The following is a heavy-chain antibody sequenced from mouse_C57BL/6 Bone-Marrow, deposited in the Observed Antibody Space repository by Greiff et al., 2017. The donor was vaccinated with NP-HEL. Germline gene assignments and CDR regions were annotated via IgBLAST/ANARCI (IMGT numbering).Heavy chain of an antibody. Sequence: QVQLQQSGAELARPGASVKLSCKASGYTFTSYGISWVKQRTGQGLEWIGEIYPRSGNTYYNKKFKGKATLTADKSSSTAYMELRSLTSEDSAVYFCARDYYYGSSPYYFDYWGQGTTLTVSS. CDR2: IYPRSGNT. D-gene: IGHD1-1*01. J-gene: IGHJ2*01. CDR1: GYTFTSYG. V-gene: IGHV1-81*01. CDR3: ARDYYYGSSPYYFDY.